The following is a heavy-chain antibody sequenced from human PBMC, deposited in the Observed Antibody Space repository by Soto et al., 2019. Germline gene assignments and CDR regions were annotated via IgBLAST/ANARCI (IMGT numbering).Heavy chain of an antibody. CDR3: AGALLLGGSSGWGFNC. Sequence: EVQLVESGGGLVQPGGSLRLSCAASGFIFSNYGMHWVRQAPGTGLEWISYVGASATSRYYADSVKGRFTISRDNAKNSLYLQMTSLRDDDTAVYYCAGALLLGGSSGWGFNCWGQGSLVTVSS. V-gene: IGHV3-48*02. J-gene: IGHJ4*02. CDR1: GFIFSNYG. CDR2: VGASATSR. D-gene: IGHD3-22*01.